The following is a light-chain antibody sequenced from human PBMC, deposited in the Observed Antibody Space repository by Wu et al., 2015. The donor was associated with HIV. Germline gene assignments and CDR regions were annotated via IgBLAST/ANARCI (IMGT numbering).Light chain of an antibody. CDR3: QQYDTYSYN. CDR1: QSISIW. CDR2: KAS. V-gene: IGKV1-5*03. Sequence: IQLTQSPSTLSASVGDRVTITCRASQSISIWLAWYQQKPGKAPNLLIYKASTLETGVPSRFSGSGSGTEFTLTISSLQPDDSATYFCQQYDTYSYNFGQGTKLEIK. J-gene: IGKJ2*01.